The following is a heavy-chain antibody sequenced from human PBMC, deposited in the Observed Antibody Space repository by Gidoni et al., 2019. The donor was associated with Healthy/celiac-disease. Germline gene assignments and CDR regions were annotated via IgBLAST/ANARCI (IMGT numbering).Heavy chain of an antibody. J-gene: IGHJ5*02. D-gene: IGHD6-13*01. CDR2: IIPIFGTA. CDR1: GGTFSSYA. CDR3: ARGGARYSSSWYNWFDP. Sequence: QVQLVQSGAEVKKPGSSVKVSCKASGGTFSSYAISWVRQAPGQGLEWMGGIIPIFGTANYAQKFQGRVTITADESTSTAYMELSSLRSEDTAVYYCARGGARYSSSWYNWFDPWGQGTLVTVSS. V-gene: IGHV1-69*01.